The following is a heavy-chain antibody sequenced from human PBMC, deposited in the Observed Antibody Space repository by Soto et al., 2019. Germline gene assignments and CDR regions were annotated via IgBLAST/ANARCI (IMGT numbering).Heavy chain of an antibody. CDR1: GGSISSSSYY. D-gene: IGHD1-1*01. CDR3: AGWNIPVDAFDI. J-gene: IGHJ3*02. Sequence: QLQLQESGPGLVKPSETLSLTCTVSGGSISSSSYYWGWIRQPPGKGLEWIGSIYYSGSTYYNPSLKSQVTISVDTSKNQFSLKLSSVTAADTAVYYCAGWNIPVDAFDIWGQGTMVTVSS. CDR2: IYYSGST. V-gene: IGHV4-39*01.